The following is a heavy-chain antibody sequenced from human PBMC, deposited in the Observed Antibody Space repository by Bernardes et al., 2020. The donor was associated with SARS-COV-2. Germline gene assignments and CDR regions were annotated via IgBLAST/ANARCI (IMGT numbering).Heavy chain of an antibody. CDR3: ARDSWYYYYYMDV. V-gene: IGHV4-39*07. J-gene: IGHJ6*03. CDR2: IYYSGST. CDR1: GGSISSSSYY. Sequence: SETLSLTCTVSGGSISSSSYYWGWIRQPPGKGLEWIGSIYYSGSTYYNPSLKSRVTISVDTSKNQFSLKLSSVTAADTAVYYCARDSWYYYYYMDVWGKGTTVTVSS.